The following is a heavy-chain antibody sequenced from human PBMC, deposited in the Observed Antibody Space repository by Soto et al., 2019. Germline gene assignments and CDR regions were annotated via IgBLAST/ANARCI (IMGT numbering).Heavy chain of an antibody. Sequence: SETLSLTCTVSGGSISSSSYYWGWIRQPPGKGLEWIGSIYYSGSTYYNPSLKSRVTISVDTSKNQFSLKLSSVTAADTAVYYCARRREYSGYDYVWYDAFDIWGQGTMVTVSS. CDR1: GGSISSSSYY. V-gene: IGHV4-39*01. J-gene: IGHJ3*02. CDR2: IYYSGST. CDR3: ARRREYSGYDYVWYDAFDI. D-gene: IGHD5-12*01.